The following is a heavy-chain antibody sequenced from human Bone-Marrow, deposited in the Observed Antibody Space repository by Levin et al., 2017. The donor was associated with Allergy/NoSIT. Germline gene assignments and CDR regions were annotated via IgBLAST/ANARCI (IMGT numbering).Heavy chain of an antibody. CDR3: ARGASITGLPGDAFDI. Sequence: LSLTCAASGFTFSSYWMHWVRQGPEKGLVWVARVKSDGSTTNYEDSVKGRFTISRDNAKNTLYLQMNSLRAEDTAVYYCARGASITGLPGDAFDIWGQGTMVTVSS. CDR2: VKSDGSTT. CDR1: GFTFSSYW. V-gene: IGHV3-74*01. D-gene: IGHD1-20*01. J-gene: IGHJ3*02.